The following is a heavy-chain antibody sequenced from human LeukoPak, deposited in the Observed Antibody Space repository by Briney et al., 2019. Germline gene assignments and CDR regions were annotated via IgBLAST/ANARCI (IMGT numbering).Heavy chain of an antibody. CDR3: ARPLYYYDSSGYYTHYFDY. CDR2: INAGNGNT. CDR1: GYTFTSYA. D-gene: IGHD3-22*01. Sequence: ASVKVSCKASGYTFTSYAMHWVRQAPGQRLEWMGWINAGNGNTKYSQKFQGRVTITRDTSASTAYMELSNLRSEDTAVYYCARPLYYYDSSGYYTHYFDYWGQGTLVTVSS. J-gene: IGHJ4*02. V-gene: IGHV1-3*01.